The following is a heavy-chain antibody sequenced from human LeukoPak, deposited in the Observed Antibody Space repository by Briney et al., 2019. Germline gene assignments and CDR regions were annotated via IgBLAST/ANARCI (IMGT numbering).Heavy chain of an antibody. Sequence: PSETLSLTCTVSGGSISSSSYYWGWIRQPPGKGLEWIGSIYYSGSTYYNPSLKSRVTISVDTSKNQFSLKLSSVTAADTAVYYCARLMWYSSSSHYYFDYWGQGTLVTVSS. D-gene: IGHD6-6*01. CDR2: IYYSGST. V-gene: IGHV4-39*01. J-gene: IGHJ4*02. CDR3: ARLMWYSSSSHYYFDY. CDR1: GGSISSSSYY.